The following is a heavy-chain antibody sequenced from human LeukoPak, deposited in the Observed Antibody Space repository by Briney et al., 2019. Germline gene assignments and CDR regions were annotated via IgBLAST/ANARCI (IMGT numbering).Heavy chain of an antibody. CDR3: ARVNSLIVGAPPYYYYYMDV. CDR1: GFTFSSYS. Sequence: GGSLRLSCAASGFTFSSYSMNWVRQAPGKGLEWVSYISSSSSTIYYADSVKGRFTISRDNAKNSLYLQMNSLRAEDTAVYYCARVNSLIVGAPPYYYYYMDVWGKGTTVTVSS. J-gene: IGHJ6*03. D-gene: IGHD1-26*01. V-gene: IGHV3-48*01. CDR2: ISSSSSTI.